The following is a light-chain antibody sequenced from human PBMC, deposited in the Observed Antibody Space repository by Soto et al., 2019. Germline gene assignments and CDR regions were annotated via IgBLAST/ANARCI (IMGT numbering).Light chain of an antibody. CDR1: RSDVGGYNY. V-gene: IGLV2-14*03. Sequence: QSALTQPASVSGSPGQSITISCTGTRSDVGGYNYVSWYQQHSGKAPKLMIYDVSNRPSGVSSRFSGSKSGNTASLTISGLQVEDEADYYCSSYTGSITWVFGGGTKLTVL. CDR3: SSYTGSITWV. J-gene: IGLJ3*02. CDR2: DVS.